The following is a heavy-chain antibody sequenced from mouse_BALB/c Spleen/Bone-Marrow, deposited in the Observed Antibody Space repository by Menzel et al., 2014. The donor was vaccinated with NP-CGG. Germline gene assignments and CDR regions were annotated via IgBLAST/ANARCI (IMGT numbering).Heavy chain of an antibody. Sequence: EVQLQESGAELVKPGASVKLSCTASGFNIKDTYMHWVKQRPEQGLEWIGRIDPANGNTKYDPKFQGKATITADTSSNTAYLQPSSLTSEDTAVYYCAGYYYGRAWFAYWGQGTLVTVSA. CDR3: AGYYYGRAWFAY. D-gene: IGHD1-1*01. CDR2: IDPANGNT. V-gene: IGHV14-3*02. J-gene: IGHJ3*01. CDR1: GFNIKDTY.